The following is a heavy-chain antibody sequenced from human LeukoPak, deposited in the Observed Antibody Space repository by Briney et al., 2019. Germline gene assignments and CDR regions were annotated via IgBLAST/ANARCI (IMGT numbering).Heavy chain of an antibody. Sequence: GGSLRLSCAASGFTFSSYSMNWVRQAPGKGLEWVSYISSSSTIYYADSVKGRFTISRDNAKNSLYLQMNSLRAEDTAVYYCASPHYDILTGPLYGMDVWGQGTTVTVSS. CDR2: ISSSSTI. CDR1: GFTFSSYS. CDR3: ASPHYDILTGPLYGMDV. J-gene: IGHJ6*02. D-gene: IGHD3-9*01. V-gene: IGHV3-48*04.